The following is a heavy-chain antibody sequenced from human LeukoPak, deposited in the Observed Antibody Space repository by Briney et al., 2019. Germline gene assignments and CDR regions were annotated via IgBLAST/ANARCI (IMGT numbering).Heavy chain of an antibody. D-gene: IGHD3-10*01. Sequence: GGSLRLSCAASGFTFSSFAMSWVRQAPGKGLEWVSAISGSDSTYYADSVKGRFTISRDNSKNTLYLQMNSLRAEDTAVYYCAREDRITMVQGEINWFDPWGQGTLVTVSS. CDR1: GFTFSSFA. CDR3: AREDRITMVQGEINWFDP. CDR2: ISGSDST. V-gene: IGHV3-23*01. J-gene: IGHJ5*02.